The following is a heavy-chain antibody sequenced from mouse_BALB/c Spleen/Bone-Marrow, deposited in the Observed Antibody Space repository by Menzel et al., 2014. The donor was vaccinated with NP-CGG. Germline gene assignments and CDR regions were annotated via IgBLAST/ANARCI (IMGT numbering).Heavy chain of an antibody. J-gene: IGHJ3*01. CDR3: ALNWDSAY. CDR1: GFTFSSYG. Sequence: EVKLMESGGVLVKPGGSLKLSCAASGFTFSSYGMSWVRQTPDKRLEWVATINSGGTYTYYPDSVKGRFTISRDNAKNTLYLQMSSLKSEDTAMYYCALNWDSAYWGQGTLVTVSA. CDR2: INSGGTYT. D-gene: IGHD4-1*02. V-gene: IGHV5-6*01.